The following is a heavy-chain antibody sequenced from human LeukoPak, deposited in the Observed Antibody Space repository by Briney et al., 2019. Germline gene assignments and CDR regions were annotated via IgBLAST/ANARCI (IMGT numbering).Heavy chain of an antibody. CDR2: ISGSGGST. CDR1: GFTFSSYA. Sequence: GGSLRLSCAASGFTFSSYAMSWVRQAPGKGLELVSAISGSGGSTYYADSVKGGFTISRDNSKNTLYLQMNSLRAEDTAVYYCAKGPQTYYDFWSGYSHYYFDYWGQGTLVTVSS. J-gene: IGHJ4*02. CDR3: AKGPQTYYDFWSGYSHYYFDY. D-gene: IGHD3-3*01. V-gene: IGHV3-23*01.